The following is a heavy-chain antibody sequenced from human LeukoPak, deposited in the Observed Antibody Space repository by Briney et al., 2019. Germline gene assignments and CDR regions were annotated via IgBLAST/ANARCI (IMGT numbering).Heavy chain of an antibody. CDR1: GFTFEDFA. Sequence: TGGCLRLSCAASGFTFEDFAMHWVRQPPGKGLEWVSLVKGGGNTYYTDSVLGRFTISRDNSKNSLYLEMNSLRSEDTAFYYCARDDGRIFYLDYWGQGTLVTVST. CDR2: VKGGGNT. D-gene: IGHD1-26*01. CDR3: ARDDGRIFYLDY. J-gene: IGHJ4*02. V-gene: IGHV3-43*02.